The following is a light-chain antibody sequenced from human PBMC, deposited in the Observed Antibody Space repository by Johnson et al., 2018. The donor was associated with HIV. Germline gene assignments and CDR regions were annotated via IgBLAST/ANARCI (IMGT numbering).Light chain of an antibody. Sequence: QSVLTQPPSVSAAPGQKVTISCSGSSSNIGNNYVSWYQQLPGTAPKLLIYDNNKRPSGIPDRFSASKSGTSATLDITGLQTGEEADYYCAAWDSSLSAGFYVFGTGTKVTVL. V-gene: IGLV1-51*01. J-gene: IGLJ1*01. CDR2: DNN. CDR1: SSNIGNNY. CDR3: AAWDSSLSAGFYV.